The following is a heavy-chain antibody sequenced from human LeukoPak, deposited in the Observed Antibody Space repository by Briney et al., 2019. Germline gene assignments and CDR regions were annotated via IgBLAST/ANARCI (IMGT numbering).Heavy chain of an antibody. J-gene: IGHJ6*02. V-gene: IGHV4-30-4*01. D-gene: IGHD4-11*01. CDR2: IYYSAST. CDR3: ARDLSTDSNYAYGMDV. CDR1: GGSISSGDYY. Sequence: PSQTLSLTCTVSGGSISSGDYYWGSIPQPPRKGLEWIGYIYYSASTYYNPSLKSRVTISVDTSKNQFSLKLSSVTAADTAVYYCARDLSTDSNYAYGMDVWGQGTTVTVSS.